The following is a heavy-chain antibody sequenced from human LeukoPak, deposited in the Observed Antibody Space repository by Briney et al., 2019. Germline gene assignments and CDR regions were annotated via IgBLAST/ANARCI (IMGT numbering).Heavy chain of an antibody. J-gene: IGHJ5*02. Sequence: GGSLRLSCVASGSTFSRYGIHWVRQPPGKGLEWVAVIRYDGSAYSYADSVKGRLTISRDNSKNTLYLQMSSLRAEDTAVYFCARDVWFGDFRWFDPWGQGTLVIVSS. CDR1: GSTFSRYG. CDR2: IRYDGSAY. CDR3: ARDVWFGDFRWFDP. D-gene: IGHD3-10*01. V-gene: IGHV3-33*01.